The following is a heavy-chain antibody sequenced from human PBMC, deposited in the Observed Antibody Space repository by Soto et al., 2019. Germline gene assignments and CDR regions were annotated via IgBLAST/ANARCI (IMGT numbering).Heavy chain of an antibody. CDR2: ISPTSSYI. J-gene: IGHJ5*02. D-gene: IGHD6-19*01. V-gene: IGHV3-21*01. CDR1: GFSFSSYT. Sequence: VQLVESGGGLVQPGGSLRLSCAASGFSFSSYTMNWVRQAPGKGLDWVSAISPTSSYIYYADSVKGRVTISRDNAKNSLYLQLNSLRAEDTAVYYCAIDSPPAAPYSSAWTGWFDPWGQGTLVTVSS. CDR3: AIDSPPAAPYSSAWTGWFDP.